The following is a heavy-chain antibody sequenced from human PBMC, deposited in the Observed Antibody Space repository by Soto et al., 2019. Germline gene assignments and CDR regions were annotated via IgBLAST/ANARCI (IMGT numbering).Heavy chain of an antibody. CDR2: INHSGST. CDR3: ARRESDFWSGYYNWFDP. D-gene: IGHD3-3*01. J-gene: IGHJ5*02. CDR1: GGSFNVYY. Sequence: SETLSLTCAGYGGSFNVYYWSWIRHPPGEGLEWIGEINHSGSTNYNPSLRSRVTISVDTSKNQFSLKLSSVTAADTAVYYCARRESDFWSGYYNWFDPWGRGTLVTVSS. V-gene: IGHV4-34*01.